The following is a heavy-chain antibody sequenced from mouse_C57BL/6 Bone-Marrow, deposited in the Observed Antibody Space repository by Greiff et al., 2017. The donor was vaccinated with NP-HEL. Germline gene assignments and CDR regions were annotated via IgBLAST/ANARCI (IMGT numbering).Heavy chain of an antibody. CDR1: GFTFSNYW. CDR2: IRLKSDNYAT. J-gene: IGHJ2*01. CDR3: TENSGYFFDY. V-gene: IGHV6-3*01. D-gene: IGHD3-2*02. Sequence: EVQRVESGGGLVQPGGSMKLSCVASGFTFSNYWMNWVRQSPEKGLEWVAQIRLKSDNYATHYAESVKGRFTISRDDSKSSVYLQMNNLRAEDTGIYYCTENSGYFFDYWGQGTTLTVSS.